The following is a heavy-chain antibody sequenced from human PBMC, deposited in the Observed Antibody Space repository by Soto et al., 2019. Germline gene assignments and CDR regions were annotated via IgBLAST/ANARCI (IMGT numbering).Heavy chain of an antibody. D-gene: IGHD3-22*01. CDR1: GFAFKNYA. CDR2: ITARGDTT. CDR3: VRGIYPSSAGGTFDS. V-gene: IGHV3-23*01. J-gene: IGHJ4*02. Sequence: DVQLLESGGNLVQPGGSLRVSCTASGFAFKNYAMAWVRQAPGQGLEWVSAITARGDTTDYADSVRGRFTISRDNSRNTLFLHLDSLRAGDTALYYCVRGIYPSSAGGTFDSWGQGALVTVSS.